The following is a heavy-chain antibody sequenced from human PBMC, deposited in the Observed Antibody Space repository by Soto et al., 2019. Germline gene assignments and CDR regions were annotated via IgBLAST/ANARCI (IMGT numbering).Heavy chain of an antibody. CDR2: IKQDGSEK. J-gene: IGHJ6*03. CDR3: ARYPPVYDFWSGYPASYYYYYMDV. Sequence: PGGSLRLSCAASGFTFSSYWMSWVRQAPGKGLEWVANIKQDGSEKYYVDSVKGRFTISRDNAKNSLYLQMNSLRAEDTAVYYCARYPPVYDFWSGYPASYYYYYMDVWGKGTTVTVSS. V-gene: IGHV3-7*01. D-gene: IGHD3-3*01. CDR1: GFTFSSYW.